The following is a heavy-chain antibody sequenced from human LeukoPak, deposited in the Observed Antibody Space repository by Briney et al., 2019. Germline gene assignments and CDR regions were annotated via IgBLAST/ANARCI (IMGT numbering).Heavy chain of an antibody. J-gene: IGHJ4*02. CDR2: IIPIFGTA. Sequence: ASVKVSCKASGGTFSSYAISWVRQAPGQGLEWMGGIIPIFGTANYAQKFQGRVTITADESTSTAYMELSSLRSEDTAVYYCAKQLGYCSDGSCYFPYWGQGTLVTVSS. CDR1: GGTFSSYA. CDR3: AKQLGYCSDGSCYFPY. D-gene: IGHD2-15*01. V-gene: IGHV1-69*01.